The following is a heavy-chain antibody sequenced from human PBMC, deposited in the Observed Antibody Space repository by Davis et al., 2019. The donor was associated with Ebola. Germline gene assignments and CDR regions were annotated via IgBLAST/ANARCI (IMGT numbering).Heavy chain of an antibody. D-gene: IGHD6-19*01. CDR2: ISWNSGSI. J-gene: IGHJ4*02. V-gene: IGHV3-9*01. CDR1: GFTFNDYA. Sequence: SLKISCAASGFTFNDYAMHWVRQAPGKGLEWVSTISWNSGSIGYADSVTGRFAISRDNAKNSLYLQMNSLRAEDTAVYYCAREMGIAVSWGQGTLVTVSS. CDR3: AREMGIAVS.